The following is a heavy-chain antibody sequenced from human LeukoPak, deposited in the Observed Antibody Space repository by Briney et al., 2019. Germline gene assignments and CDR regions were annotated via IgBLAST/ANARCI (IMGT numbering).Heavy chain of an antibody. J-gene: IGHJ4*02. V-gene: IGHV1-46*01. Sequence: ASVKVSCKASGYTFTSYYMHWVRQAPGQGLEWMGIINPSGGSTSYAQKFQGRVTMTRDMSTSTVYMALSSLRSEDTAVYYCASAQGESDFDYWGQGTLVTVSS. D-gene: IGHD3-10*01. CDR3: ASAQGESDFDY. CDR1: GYTFTSYY. CDR2: INPSGGST.